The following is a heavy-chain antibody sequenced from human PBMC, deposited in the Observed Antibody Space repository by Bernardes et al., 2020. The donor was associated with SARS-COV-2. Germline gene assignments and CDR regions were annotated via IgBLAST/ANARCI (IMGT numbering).Heavy chain of an antibody. CDR1: GFTFNTYA. V-gene: IGHV3-30-3*01. D-gene: IGHD4-17*01. CDR3: ARDWDYGESGYYYGVDV. Sequence: GGSLRLSCAASGFTFNTYAMHWVRQAPGKGLEWVAFISFDGSNKYYADSVKGRFTISRENSRNTLYLLMNSLRPEDTAVYYCARDWDYGESGYYYGVDVWGQGIPGHRLL. J-gene: IGHJ6*02. CDR2: ISFDGSNK.